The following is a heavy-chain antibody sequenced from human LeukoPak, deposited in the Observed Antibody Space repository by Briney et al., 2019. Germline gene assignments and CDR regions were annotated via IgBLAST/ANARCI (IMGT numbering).Heavy chain of an antibody. Sequence: SETLSLTCTVSGGSISSSSYYWGWIRQPPGKGLEWIGSIYYSGSTYYNPSLKSRVTISVDTSKNQFSLKLSSVTAADTAVYYCASPAVAGTGYWGQGTLVTVSS. CDR2: IYYSGST. V-gene: IGHV4-39*01. D-gene: IGHD6-19*01. J-gene: IGHJ4*02. CDR3: ASPAVAGTGY. CDR1: GGSISSSSYY.